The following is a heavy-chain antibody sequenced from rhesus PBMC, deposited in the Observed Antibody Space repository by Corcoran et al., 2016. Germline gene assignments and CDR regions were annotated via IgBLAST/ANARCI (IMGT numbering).Heavy chain of an antibody. CDR1: GFSISTTGTG. CDR2: IYWNDSK. J-gene: IGHJ2*01. D-gene: IGHD2-2*01. Sequence: QVTLKESGPALVKPTQTLKLTCTFAGFSISTTGTGGGWIRQPPGKALEWLASIYWNDSKYYRTSLTIRLTLSKDTTQNPVVLTMPNMDPVGPATYFCARVSGYCTSPPCCLSFDLWGPGTPITISS. V-gene: IGHV2-95*01. CDR3: ARVSGYCTSPPCCLSFDL.